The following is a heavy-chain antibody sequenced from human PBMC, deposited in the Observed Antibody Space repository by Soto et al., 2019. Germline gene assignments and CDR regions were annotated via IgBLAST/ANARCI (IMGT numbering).Heavy chain of an antibody. J-gene: IGHJ4*02. CDR1: GFTLSASD. D-gene: IGHD5-18*01. CDR2: IAIAGAT. V-gene: IGHV3-13*01. CDR3: TRGGAGGQLWRDLQY. Sequence: EVQLVESGGGLVQPGGSLRLSCVASGFTLSASDMHWVRQPTGKRLEWVSAIAIAGATFYADSVKGRFTISRDDAKNSVDLQVNSLTVEDTAVYYCTRGGAGGQLWRDLQYWGQGTLLTVSS.